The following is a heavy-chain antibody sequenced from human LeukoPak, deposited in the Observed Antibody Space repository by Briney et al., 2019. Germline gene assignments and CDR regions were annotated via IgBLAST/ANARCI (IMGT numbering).Heavy chain of an antibody. J-gene: IGHJ4*02. Sequence: ASVKVSRKASGYTFTGYYMHWVRQAPGQGLEWMGWINPNSGGTNYAQKFQGRVTMTRDTSISTAYMELSRLRSDDTAVYYCARVKDRSGGATKFDYWGQGTLVTVSS. CDR1: GYTFTGYY. CDR3: ARVKDRSGGATKFDY. D-gene: IGHD1-26*01. CDR2: INPNSGGT. V-gene: IGHV1-2*02.